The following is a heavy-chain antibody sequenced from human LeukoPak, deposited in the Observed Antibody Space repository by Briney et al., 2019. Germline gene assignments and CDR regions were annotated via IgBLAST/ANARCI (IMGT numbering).Heavy chain of an antibody. J-gene: IGHJ6*02. V-gene: IGHV1-18*01. D-gene: IGHD3-9*01. CDR1: GYTFTSYG. CDR3: GRIQDYDILTGPTTPYGMDV. CDR2: ISAYNGNT. Sequence: ASVKVSCKASGYTFTSYGISWVRQAPGQGLEWMGWISAYNGNTNYAQKLQGRVTMTTDTSTSTAYMELRSLRSDDTAVYYCGRIQDYDILTGPTTPYGMDVWGQGTTVTVSS.